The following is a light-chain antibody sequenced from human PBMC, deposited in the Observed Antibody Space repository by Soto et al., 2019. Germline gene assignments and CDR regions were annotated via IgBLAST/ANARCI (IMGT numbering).Light chain of an antibody. J-gene: IGLJ3*02. Sequence: QSVLTQPPSVSGAPGQRVTISCTGSNSNIGAGYFVHWYQQLPGTAPKLLIYGNINRPSRVPDRFSGSKSGTSASLAITGLQAEDEAEYYCQSYDSGLSVWVFGGGTQLTVL. CDR3: QSYDSGLSVWV. V-gene: IGLV1-40*01. CDR2: GNI. CDR1: NSNIGAGYF.